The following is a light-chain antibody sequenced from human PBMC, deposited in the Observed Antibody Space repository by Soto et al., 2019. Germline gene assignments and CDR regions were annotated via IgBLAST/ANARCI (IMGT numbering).Light chain of an antibody. V-gene: IGLV1-40*01. Sequence: QSVLTQPPSVSEAPGQRVTISCTGSSSNIGAGYEAHWYQQVPGTAPKLLIYENNNRPSGVPDRFSGSKSGTSASLAITGRQAEDEGEYYCQSYDSSLSGYVFGTGTKLTVL. J-gene: IGLJ1*01. CDR2: ENN. CDR3: QSYDSSLSGYV. CDR1: SSNIGAGYE.